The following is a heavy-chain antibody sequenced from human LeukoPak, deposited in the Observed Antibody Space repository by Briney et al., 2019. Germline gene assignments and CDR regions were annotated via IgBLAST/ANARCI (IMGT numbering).Heavy chain of an antibody. CDR2: INSDGSST. CDR1: GFTFSSYW. J-gene: IGHJ3*02. V-gene: IGHV3-74*01. Sequence: GGSLRLSCAASGFTFSSYWMHWVRQAPGKGLVWVSRINSDGSSTSYADSVKGRFTISRDNAKNTLYLQMNSLRAEDTAVYYCAKENRAGNAFDIWGQGTMVTVSS. D-gene: IGHD6-13*01. CDR3: AKENRAGNAFDI.